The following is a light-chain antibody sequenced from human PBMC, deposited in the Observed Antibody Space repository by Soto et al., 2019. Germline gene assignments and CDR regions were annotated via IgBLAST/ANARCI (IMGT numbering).Light chain of an antibody. J-gene: IGKJ1*01. V-gene: IGKV3-20*01. CDR2: GAS. CDR3: QQYGRSPWT. Sequence: EIVLTQSPGTLSLSPGERATLSCRASQSFNTNYLAWYQQKPGQAPRLLIYGASSRATGIPDRFSGSGSGTDFTLTISRLEPEDFAVYYCQQYGRSPWTFGQGTKVEIK. CDR1: QSFNTNY.